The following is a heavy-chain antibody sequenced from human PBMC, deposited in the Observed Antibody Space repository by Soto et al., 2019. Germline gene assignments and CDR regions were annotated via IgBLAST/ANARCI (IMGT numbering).Heavy chain of an antibody. Sequence: QVQLQESGPGLVKPSQTLSLTCTFSGGSISSGNYYWTWIRQPPGKGLEWIGYIYYSGSTYYNPSLKSRLTMSVDTSKNQFSLNLSSVTAADSAVYYCARARGAIGVYYYGMDVWGQGTTVTVS. J-gene: IGHJ6*02. CDR2: IYYSGST. CDR3: ARARGAIGVYYYGMDV. D-gene: IGHD3-16*02. CDR1: GGSISSGNYY. V-gene: IGHV4-30-4*01.